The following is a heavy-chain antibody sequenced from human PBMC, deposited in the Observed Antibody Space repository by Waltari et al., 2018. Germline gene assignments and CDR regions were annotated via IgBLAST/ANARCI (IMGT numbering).Heavy chain of an antibody. CDR1: GDSMSSPHW. D-gene: IGHD2-15*01. CDR2: VHGSGKA. CDR3: ARDRGKGLYLDT. V-gene: IGHV4-4*02. J-gene: IGHJ4*02. Sequence: QLQESGPGLVKPSGTLSLLCAVPGDSMSSPHWWGWVRQPPGKGLEWIGQVHGSGKANYNPSFASRVTVSLDTSTYHIALKVTSATAADTALYYCARDRGKGLYLDTWGRGILVTVSP.